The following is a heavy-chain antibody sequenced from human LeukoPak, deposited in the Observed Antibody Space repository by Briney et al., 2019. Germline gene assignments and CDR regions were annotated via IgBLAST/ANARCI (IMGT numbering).Heavy chain of an antibody. Sequence: ASVTVSCKASGYTFTGYYMHWVRQAPGQGLEWMGWINPNSGGTNYAQKFQGRVTMTRDTSISTAYMELSRLRSDDTAVYYCARDGQWQQANYYYYGMDVWGQGTTVTVSS. D-gene: IGHD6-19*01. CDR3: ARDGQWQQANYYYYGMDV. CDR1: GYTFTGYY. V-gene: IGHV1-2*02. CDR2: INPNSGGT. J-gene: IGHJ6*02.